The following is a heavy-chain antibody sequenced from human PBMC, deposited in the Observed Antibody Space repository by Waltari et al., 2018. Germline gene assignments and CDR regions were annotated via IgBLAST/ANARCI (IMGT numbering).Heavy chain of an antibody. CDR1: GYSFNDYY. V-gene: IGHV1-2*02. Sequence: QVQLVQSGAEVKKPGASVKVTGKASGYSFNDYYIHWVRQAPGQGLEWMGWINPKNGVRKFTQKFQGRVTMTRDTTISTAYMELSSLRSDDTAVYYCARVLMNDAFDIWGPGTMVTVSS. J-gene: IGHJ3*02. CDR2: INPKNGVR. CDR3: ARVLMNDAFDI.